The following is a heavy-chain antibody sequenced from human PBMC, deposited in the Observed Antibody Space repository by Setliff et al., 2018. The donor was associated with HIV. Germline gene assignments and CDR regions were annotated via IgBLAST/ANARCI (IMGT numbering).Heavy chain of an antibody. V-gene: IGHV1-69*05. CDR1: GGTFSSYG. J-gene: IGHJ4*01. Sequence: SVKVSCKASGGTFSSYGITWVRQAPGQGLEWMGGSTPILDTTNYAQKFQGRVTITTDESTNTVYMELSSLRSDDTAVYYCATYQYYDSSAYYIDLYYLDYWGHGTLVTVSS. D-gene: IGHD3-22*01. CDR3: ATYQYYDSSAYYIDLYYLDY. CDR2: STPILDTT.